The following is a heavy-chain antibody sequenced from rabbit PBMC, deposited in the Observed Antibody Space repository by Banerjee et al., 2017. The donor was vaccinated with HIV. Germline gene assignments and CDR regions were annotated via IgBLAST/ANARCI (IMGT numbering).Heavy chain of an antibody. J-gene: IGHJ4*01. Sequence: EQLEESGGGLVKPEGSLTLTCKASGVSFSDKDVMCWVRQAPGKGLEWIACINIVTGKTVYASWAKGRFTISKTSSTTVTLQMTSLTVADTATYFCARGSATMTMVITGFYLNLWGPGTLVTVS. D-gene: IGHD2-1*01. CDR2: INIVTGKT. V-gene: IGHV1S45*01. CDR1: GVSFSDKDV. CDR3: ARGSATMTMVITGFYLNL.